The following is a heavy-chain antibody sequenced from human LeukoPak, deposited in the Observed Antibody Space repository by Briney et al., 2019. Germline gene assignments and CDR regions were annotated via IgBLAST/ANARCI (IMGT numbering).Heavy chain of an antibody. D-gene: IGHD1-14*01. CDR2: VYYDGST. Sequence: SETLSLTCTVSGGSIINNYWSWIRQPPEKGLEWIGHVYYDGSTNYNPSLKSRVTMSVDTSKNQLSLKLTSVTAADTAMYYCARHPPATGRFDYWGQGTLVTVSS. V-gene: IGHV4-59*01. CDR3: ARHPPATGRFDY. CDR1: GGSIINNY. J-gene: IGHJ4*02.